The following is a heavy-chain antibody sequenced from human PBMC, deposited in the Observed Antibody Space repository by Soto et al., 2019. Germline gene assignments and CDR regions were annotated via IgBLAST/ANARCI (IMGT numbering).Heavy chain of an antibody. J-gene: IGHJ5*02. CDR2: IWNDGSNK. Sequence: PGGSLRLSCAASGFTFSNYGIHWVRQAPGKGLEWVAIIWNDGSNKYFADSVKGRFTISRDNSKNTLYLQMNSLRAEDTAVYYCAKDLSEASGSYFCASWGQGTLVTVSS. D-gene: IGHD3-10*01. CDR1: GFTFSNYG. CDR3: AKDLSEASGSYFCAS. V-gene: IGHV3-33*06.